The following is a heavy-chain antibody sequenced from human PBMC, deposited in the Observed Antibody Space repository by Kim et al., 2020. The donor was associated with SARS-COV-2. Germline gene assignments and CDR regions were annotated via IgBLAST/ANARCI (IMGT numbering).Heavy chain of an antibody. D-gene: IGHD6-19*01. CDR2: IKPNGREK. CDR3: ATRLEADF. V-gene: IGHV3-7*01. Sequence: GGSLRLSCAASRFSFSDYWMSWVRQAPGKGLEWVASIKPNGREKYYLDSVKGRFTISRENGKNSLYLQMNNLRAEDTAVYRCATRLEADF. J-gene: IGHJ1*01. CDR1: RFSFSDYW.